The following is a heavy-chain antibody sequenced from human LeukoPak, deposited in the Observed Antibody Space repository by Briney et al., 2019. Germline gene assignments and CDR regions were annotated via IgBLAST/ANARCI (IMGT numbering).Heavy chain of an antibody. J-gene: IGHJ4*02. V-gene: IGHV3-74*01. CDR1: GFIFSNYY. CDR3: ARGLRYFDY. CDR2: INGDGSNV. Sequence: GGSLRLSCAASGFIFSNYYMHWVRQAPGKGLVWVSHINGDGSNVNYADSVKGRFTISRDNAKNTLYLQMNSLRAEDTAVYYCARGLRYFDYWGQGTLVTVSS.